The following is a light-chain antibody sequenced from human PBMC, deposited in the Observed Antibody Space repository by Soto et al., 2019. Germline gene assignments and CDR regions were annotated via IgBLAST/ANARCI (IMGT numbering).Light chain of an antibody. V-gene: IGLV2-14*03. CDR2: HVS. CDR3: SSYTTSNTRQIV. CDR1: SSDVGGYNY. Sequence: QSVLTQPASVSGSPGPSITISCTGTSSDVGGYNYVSWYQHHPGKAPKLMIFHVSNRPSGVSNRFSGSKSGNTASLTNSGLQPEDEADYYCSSYTTSNTRQIVFGTGTKVTVL. J-gene: IGLJ1*01.